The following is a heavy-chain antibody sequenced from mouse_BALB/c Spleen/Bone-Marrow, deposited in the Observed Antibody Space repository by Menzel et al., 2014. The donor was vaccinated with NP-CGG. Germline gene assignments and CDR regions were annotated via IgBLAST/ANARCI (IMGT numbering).Heavy chain of an antibody. V-gene: IGHV5-6*01. Sequence: EVKVVESGGDLVKSGGSLKLSCAASGFTFSSYGMSWVRQTPDKRLEWVATISSGGSYTYYPDSVKGRFTISRDNAKNTLYLQMSSLKSEDTAMYYCARQTYYDYDGYFDYWGQGTTLTVSS. D-gene: IGHD2-4*01. CDR2: ISSGGSYT. J-gene: IGHJ2*01. CDR3: ARQTYYDYDGYFDY. CDR1: GFTFSSYG.